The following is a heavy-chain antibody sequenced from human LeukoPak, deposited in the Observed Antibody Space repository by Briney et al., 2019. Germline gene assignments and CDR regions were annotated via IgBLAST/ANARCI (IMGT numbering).Heavy chain of an antibody. V-gene: IGHV4-39*01. CDR2: IYYSGST. Sequence: SETLSLTCTVSGDSISNISYYWGWIRQPPGKGLEWIGTIYYSGSTYYNPSLKSRVTMFVDMSRNQLSLRLSSVTAADTAVYFCARLGHCAGGSCYPSRYYCHYIDVWGKGTTITVSS. D-gene: IGHD2-15*01. CDR3: ARLGHCAGGSCYPSRYYCHYIDV. CDR1: GDSISNISYY. J-gene: IGHJ6*03.